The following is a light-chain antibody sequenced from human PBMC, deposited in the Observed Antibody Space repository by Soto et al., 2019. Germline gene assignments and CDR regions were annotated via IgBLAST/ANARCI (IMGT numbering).Light chain of an antibody. CDR1: QSVSARY. CDR3: QRFDNSPPYT. Sequence: EFVLTQSPDTLSLSPGERATLSCRASQSVSARYVAWYQQKPGQVPRLLIYATSSRATGIPDRFSGSGSGTDFSLSISRVEPEDFAVYFCQRFDNSPPYTFGQGTKLEIK. V-gene: IGKV3-20*01. CDR2: ATS. J-gene: IGKJ2*01.